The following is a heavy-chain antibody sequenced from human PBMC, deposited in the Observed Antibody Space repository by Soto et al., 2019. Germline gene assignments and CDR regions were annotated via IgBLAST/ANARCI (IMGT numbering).Heavy chain of an antibody. CDR2: IYYGGTT. V-gene: IGHV3-53*01. Sequence: XGSLRLFCAAAGFTVSDDHMSWVRQAPGKGPEWVSVIYYGGTTYYADSVQGRFTISRDKSKNSLYLQMNDLRADDTAVYYCAREAAGFAIWGQGTMVTVSS. J-gene: IGHJ3*02. CDR3: AREAAGFAI. CDR1: GFTVSDDH.